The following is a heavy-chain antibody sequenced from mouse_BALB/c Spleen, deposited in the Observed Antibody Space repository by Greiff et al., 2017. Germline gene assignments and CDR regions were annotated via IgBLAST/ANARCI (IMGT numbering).Heavy chain of an antibody. CDR3: ASHRYDAGAWFAY. Sequence: VQLQESGPGLVAPSQSLSITCTVSGFSLTSYGVHWVRQPPGKGLEWLGVIWAGGSTNYNSALMSRLSISKDNSKSQVFLKMNSLQTDDTAMYYCASHRYDAGAWFAYWGQGTLVTVSA. D-gene: IGHD2-14*01. CDR2: IWAGGST. J-gene: IGHJ3*01. CDR1: GFSLTSYG. V-gene: IGHV2-9*02.